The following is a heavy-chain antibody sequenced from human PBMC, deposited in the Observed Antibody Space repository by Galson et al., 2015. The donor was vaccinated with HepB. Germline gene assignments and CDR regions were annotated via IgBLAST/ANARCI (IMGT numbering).Heavy chain of an antibody. J-gene: IGHJ6*02. V-gene: IGHV3-48*03. CDR1: GFTFSSYE. Sequence: SLRLSCAASGFTFSSYEMNWVRQAPGKGLEWVSYISSSGSTIYYADSVKGRFTISRDNAKNSLYLQMNSLRAEDTAVYYCARDERGWYYYYYGMDVWGQGTTVTVSS. CDR2: ISSSGSTI. D-gene: IGHD6-19*01. CDR3: ARDERGWYYYYYGMDV.